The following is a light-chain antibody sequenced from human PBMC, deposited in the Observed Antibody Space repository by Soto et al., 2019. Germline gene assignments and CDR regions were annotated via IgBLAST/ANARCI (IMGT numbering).Light chain of an antibody. Sequence: QSALTQPASVSGSPGQSITISCTGTSSDIGGYNYVSWYQQHPGKAPKLMIYDVSSRPSGVSNRFSGSKSGNAASLTISGLQAEDDAHYYCSSFTSSRTVVFGGGTKVTVL. CDR2: DVS. CDR3: SSFTSSRTVV. J-gene: IGLJ2*01. CDR1: SSDIGGYNY. V-gene: IGLV2-14*01.